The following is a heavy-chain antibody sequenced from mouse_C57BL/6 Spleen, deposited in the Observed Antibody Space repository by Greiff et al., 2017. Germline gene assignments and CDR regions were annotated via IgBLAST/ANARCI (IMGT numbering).Heavy chain of an antibody. J-gene: IGHJ4*01. V-gene: IGHV14-3*01. Sequence: VQLKQSVAELVRPGASVKLSCTASGFNINNTYMTWVKQRPEQGLEWIGRIDPANGTTKYAPKFQGKATITADTSSNTAYLQLSSLTSEDTAIYFCARAECKDGYAMDYWGQGTLVTVSS. CDR1: GFNINNTY. CDR2: IDPANGTT. CDR3: ARAECKDGYAMDY.